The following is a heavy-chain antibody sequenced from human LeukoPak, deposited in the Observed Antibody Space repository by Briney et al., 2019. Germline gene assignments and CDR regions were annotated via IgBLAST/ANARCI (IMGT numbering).Heavy chain of an antibody. Sequence: GGSLRLSCAASGFTFSSYWMSWVRQTPGKGLEWVANIKPDGSDKKYVDSAKGRFTISRDNAKSSLYLQLNSLRAEDTAVYYCARNTDRDAYMANWGQGTLVTVSS. J-gene: IGHJ4*02. CDR1: GFTFSSYW. CDR2: IKPDGSDK. CDR3: ARNTDRDAYMAN. V-gene: IGHV3-7*01. D-gene: IGHD5-24*01.